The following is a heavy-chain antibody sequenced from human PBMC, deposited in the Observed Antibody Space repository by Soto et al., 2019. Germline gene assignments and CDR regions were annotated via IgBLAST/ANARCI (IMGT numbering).Heavy chain of an antibody. D-gene: IGHD2-15*01. CDR2: IYYTGST. V-gene: IGHV4-59*12. J-gene: IGHJ4*02. Sequence: SETLSLTCTVSGGSISSYYWSWIRQPPGKGLEWIGYIYYTGSTNYNPSLKSRVTISVDTSKNQFSLKLTSVTAADTAVYYCARGVNCSDGTCALDYCGQGSLVTVSS. CDR3: ARGVNCSDGTCALDY. CDR1: GGSISSYY.